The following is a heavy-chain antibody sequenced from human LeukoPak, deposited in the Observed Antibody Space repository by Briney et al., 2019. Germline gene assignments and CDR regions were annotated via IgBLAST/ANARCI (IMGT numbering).Heavy chain of an antibody. J-gene: IGHJ4*02. CDR3: AKAGRESLRYFDWLWDY. Sequence: GGSLRLSCAASGFTFSSYGMHWVRQAPGKGLEWVAVISYDGTYKYYADSVKGRFTISRDNSKDTLYLQMNSLRAEDTAVYYCAKAGRESLRYFDWLWDYWGQGTLVTVSS. V-gene: IGHV3-30*18. CDR2: ISYDGTYK. D-gene: IGHD3-9*01. CDR1: GFTFSSYG.